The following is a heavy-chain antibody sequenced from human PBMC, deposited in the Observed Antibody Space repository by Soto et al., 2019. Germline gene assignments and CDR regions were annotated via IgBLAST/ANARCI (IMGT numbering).Heavy chain of an antibody. J-gene: IGHJ6*02. CDR1: GYIFTVYW. CDR3: ARQRYDTSLSVVYYCGMDV. V-gene: IGHV5-51*01. Sequence: GESLKISCKGSGYIFTVYWIAWVRQMPGKGLEWMGVIYPADANTRYSPSFQGQVTISADKSISTAYLQWSSLKASDTAMYYCARQRYDTSLSVVYYCGMDVWGQGTTVTGS. CDR2: IYPADANT. D-gene: IGHD3-22*01.